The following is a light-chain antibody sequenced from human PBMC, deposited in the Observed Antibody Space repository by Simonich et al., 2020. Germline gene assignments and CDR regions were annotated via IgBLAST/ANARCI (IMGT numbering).Light chain of an antibody. CDR3: QQYDNLPWT. J-gene: IGKJ1*01. V-gene: IGKV1-33*01. Sequence: DIQMTQSPSSLSASVGDRITITFQASQDISNYLNWYQQKPGKAPKLLIYDASNLETVVPSRFSGSGSGTDFTFTISSLQPEDIATYYCQQYDNLPWTFGQGTKVEIK. CDR1: QDISNY. CDR2: DAS.